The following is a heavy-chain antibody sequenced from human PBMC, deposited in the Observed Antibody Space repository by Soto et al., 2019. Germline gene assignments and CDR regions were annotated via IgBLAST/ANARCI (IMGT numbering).Heavy chain of an antibody. Sequence: QVQLVQSGAEVKKPGSSVKVSCKASGGTFSSYSINWVRQAPGQGLEWMGEIIPIFGTANYAQKFQGRVTITADESTSTAYMELSSLRSDETAVYYCARDGGRHSGGIDSWGQGTLVTVSS. J-gene: IGHJ4*02. V-gene: IGHV1-69*01. CDR2: IIPIFGTA. D-gene: IGHD1-26*01. CDR3: ARDGGRHSGGIDS. CDR1: GGTFSSYS.